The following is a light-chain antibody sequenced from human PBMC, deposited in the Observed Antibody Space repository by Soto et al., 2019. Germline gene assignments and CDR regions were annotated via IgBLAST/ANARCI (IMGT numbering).Light chain of an antibody. J-gene: IGKJ4*01. CDR2: DAS. V-gene: IGKV3-11*01. Sequence: EIVLTQSPATQSLSPGERATLSCRASQSVSRHLAWYQQKPGQAPRLLISDASNRATGIPARFSGSGSGTDFTLTISSLEPEDFAVYYCQQRNSWPPVTFGGGTKVDIK. CDR1: QSVSRH. CDR3: QQRNSWPPVT.